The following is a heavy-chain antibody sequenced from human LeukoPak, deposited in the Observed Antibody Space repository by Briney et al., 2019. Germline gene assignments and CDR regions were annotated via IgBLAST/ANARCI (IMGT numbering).Heavy chain of an antibody. CDR2: LYTTGST. CDR3: ARRQDGHDY. J-gene: IGHJ4*02. Sequence: PSQTLSLTCTVSGVSIANTFYYWNWLRQPAGKGLEWIGRLYTTGSTDYNPSLKSRVTISLDTARNQFSLKLSSVTAADTAVYYCARRQDGHDYWGQGTLVTVSS. CDR1: GVSIANTFYY. V-gene: IGHV4-61*02.